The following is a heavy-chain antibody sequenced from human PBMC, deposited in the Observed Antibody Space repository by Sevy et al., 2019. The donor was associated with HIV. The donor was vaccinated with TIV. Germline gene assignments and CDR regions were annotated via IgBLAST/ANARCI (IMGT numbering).Heavy chain of an antibody. Sequence: ASVKVSCKASGYTFTSYGISWVRQAPGQGLEWMGWISAYNGNTNYAQKLQGRVTMTTDTSTSTAYMELRSLRSDDTAVYYCARGNYYYDSSGYYAPFGYWGQGTLVTVSS. CDR3: ARGNYYYDSSGYYAPFGY. J-gene: IGHJ4*02. CDR2: ISAYNGNT. V-gene: IGHV1-18*01. D-gene: IGHD3-22*01. CDR1: GYTFTSYG.